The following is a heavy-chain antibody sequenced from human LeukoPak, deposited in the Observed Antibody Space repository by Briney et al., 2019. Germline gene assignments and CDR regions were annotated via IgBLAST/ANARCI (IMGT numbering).Heavy chain of an antibody. Sequence: GASVKVSCKASGYTFTGYHLHWVRQAPGQGLEWMGRINPDRGGTDYAQKFQGRVTMTGDTSIGTAYMELSRLRSDDTAIYYCAREGRMVSIYYYMDVWGKGTTVTVSS. J-gene: IGHJ6*03. D-gene: IGHD2/OR15-2a*01. V-gene: IGHV1-2*06. CDR2: INPDRGGT. CDR3: AREGRMVSIYYYMDV. CDR1: GYTFTGYH.